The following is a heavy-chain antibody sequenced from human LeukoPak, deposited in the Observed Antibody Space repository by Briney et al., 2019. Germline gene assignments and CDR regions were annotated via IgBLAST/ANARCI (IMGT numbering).Heavy chain of an antibody. J-gene: IGHJ6*02. CDR3: ARDEEAVAGTYYYYYYGMDV. CDR1: GFTFSSYG. V-gene: IGHV3-30*03. CDR2: ISYDGSNK. D-gene: IGHD6-19*01. Sequence: GGSLRLSCAASGFTFSSYGMHWVRQAPGKGLEWVAVISYDGSNKYYADSVKGRFTISRDNAKNTLYLQMNSLRAEDTAVYYCARDEEAVAGTYYYYYYGMDVWGQGTTVTVSS.